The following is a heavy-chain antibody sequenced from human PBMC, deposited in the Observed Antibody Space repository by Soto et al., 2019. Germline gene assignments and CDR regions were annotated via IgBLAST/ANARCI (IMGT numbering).Heavy chain of an antibody. CDR1: GGSISSSSYY. Sequence: SETLSLTCTVSGGSISSSSYYWGWIRQPPGKGLEWIGSIYYSGSTYYNQSLKSRVTISVDTSKNQFSLKLSSVTAADTAVYYCARPRGYSYGPIDYWGQGTLVTVSS. CDR2: IYYSGST. V-gene: IGHV4-39*01. D-gene: IGHD5-18*01. CDR3: ARPRGYSYGPIDY. J-gene: IGHJ4*02.